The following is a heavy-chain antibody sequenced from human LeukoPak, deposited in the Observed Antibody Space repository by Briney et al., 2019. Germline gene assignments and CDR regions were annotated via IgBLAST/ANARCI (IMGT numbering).Heavy chain of an antibody. J-gene: IGHJ6*03. CDR2: IYYSGST. Sequence: SETLSLTCTVSGGSISSSSYYWGWIRQPPGKGLEWIGSIYYSGSTYYNPPLKSRVTISVDTSKNQFSLKLSSVTAADTAVYYCARRGRIAVAGYYYYYYMDVWGKGTTVTISS. V-gene: IGHV4-39*01. CDR1: GGSISSSSYY. D-gene: IGHD6-19*01. CDR3: ARRGRIAVAGYYYYYYMDV.